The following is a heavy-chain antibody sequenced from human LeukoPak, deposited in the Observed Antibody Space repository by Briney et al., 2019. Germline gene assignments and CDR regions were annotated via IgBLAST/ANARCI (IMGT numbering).Heavy chain of an antibody. CDR1: GFTFRSYG. CDR2: ISFDGNNK. V-gene: IGHV3-30*03. CDR3: ARILSMNSY. J-gene: IGHJ4*02. D-gene: IGHD2/OR15-2a*01. Sequence: GRSLRLSCAASGFTFRSYGTHWVRQAPGKGLEWVAVISFDGNNKYYADSVEGRFTISRDNAKNSLYLQMNSLRAEDTAVYYCARILSMNSYWGQGTLVTVSS.